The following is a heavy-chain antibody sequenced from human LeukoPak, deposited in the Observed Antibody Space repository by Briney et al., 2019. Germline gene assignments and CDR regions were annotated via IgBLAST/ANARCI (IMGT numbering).Heavy chain of an antibody. D-gene: IGHD1-1*01. J-gene: IGHJ6*03. Sequence: PGGSLRLSCAASGFTFSSYAMSWVRQAPGKGLEWVSAISGSGGSTYYADSVKGRFTISRDNSKNTLYLQMNSLRAEDTAVYYCAKDFWNAKGSRYYMDVWGKGTTVTVSS. CDR3: AKDFWNAKGSRYYMDV. V-gene: IGHV3-23*01. CDR2: ISGSGGST. CDR1: GFTFSSYA.